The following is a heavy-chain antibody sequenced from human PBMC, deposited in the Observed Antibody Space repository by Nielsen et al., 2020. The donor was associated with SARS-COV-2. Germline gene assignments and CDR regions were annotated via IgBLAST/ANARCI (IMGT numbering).Heavy chain of an antibody. J-gene: IGHJ4*02. CDR1: GFAFDDYA. CDR3: AKVESAGYSSSGRDY. V-gene: IGHV3-9*01. D-gene: IGHD6-13*01. Sequence: LKISCATSGFAFDDYAIHWVRQAPGKGLEWVSHISWNSGSIAYADSVKGRFTISRDNAENSLYLQMNSLRAEDTALYYCAKVESAGYSSSGRDYWGQGTLVTVSS. CDR2: ISWNSGSI.